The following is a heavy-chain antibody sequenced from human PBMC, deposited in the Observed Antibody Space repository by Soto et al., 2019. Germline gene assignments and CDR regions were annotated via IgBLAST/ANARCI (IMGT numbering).Heavy chain of an antibody. CDR2: ISGSGGST. CDR1: GFTFSSYA. J-gene: IGHJ4*02. V-gene: IGHV3-23*01. CDR3: AKDGSARWDPFVYFDY. D-gene: IGHD1-1*01. Sequence: GGSLRLSCAASGFTFSSYAMSWVRQAPGKGLEWVSAISGSGGSTYYADSVKGRFTISRDNSKNTLYLQMNSLRAEDTAVYYCAKDGSARWDPFVYFDYWGQGTLVTVSS.